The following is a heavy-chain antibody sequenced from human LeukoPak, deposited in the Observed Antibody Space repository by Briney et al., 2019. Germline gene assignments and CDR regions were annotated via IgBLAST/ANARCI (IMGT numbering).Heavy chain of an antibody. Sequence: SGGSLRLSCAASGFTFSSYAMSWVRQAPGKGLEWVSAISGSGGSTYYADSVKGRFTISRDNAKNSLFLQMNSLRAEDTAVYYCVTAPTRTYSVYWGQGTLVTVSS. J-gene: IGHJ4*02. CDR3: VTAPTRTYSVY. CDR2: ISGSGGST. V-gene: IGHV3-23*01. D-gene: IGHD2-15*01. CDR1: GFTFSSYA.